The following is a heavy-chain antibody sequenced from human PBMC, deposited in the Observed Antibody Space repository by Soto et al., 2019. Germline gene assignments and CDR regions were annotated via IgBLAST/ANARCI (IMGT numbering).Heavy chain of an antibody. CDR3: ARGAVGYDFWSGYYPY. V-gene: IGHV4-30-2*01. Sequence: QLQLQESGSGLVKPSQTLSLTCAVSGGSITSGRDSWSWIRQPPGKGLEWIGYIYQSGSTYYNPSLQSRVTISVDTSKNQFSLRLSSVTAADTAVYYCARGAVGYDFWSGYYPYWGRGTLVTVSS. J-gene: IGHJ4*02. CDR2: IYQSGST. CDR1: GGSITSGRDS. D-gene: IGHD3-3*01.